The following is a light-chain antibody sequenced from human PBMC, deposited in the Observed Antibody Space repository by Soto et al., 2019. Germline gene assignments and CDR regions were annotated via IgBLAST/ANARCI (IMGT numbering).Light chain of an antibody. CDR1: SSDVGDYNY. CDR3: SSYTSSNSLYV. V-gene: IGLV2-14*01. Sequence: QSALTQPASVSGSPGQSITISCTGTSSDVGDYNYVSWYHQHPGKAPKLMIYEVNIRPSGVSYRFSGSKSGNTASLTISGLQAEDEADYYCSSYTSSNSLYVFGTGTKLTVL. CDR2: EVN. J-gene: IGLJ1*01.